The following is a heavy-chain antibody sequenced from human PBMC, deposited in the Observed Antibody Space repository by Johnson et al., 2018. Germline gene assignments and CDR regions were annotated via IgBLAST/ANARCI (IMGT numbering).Heavy chain of an antibody. CDR3: AKDPHDGSWYRYFQH. D-gene: IGHD6-13*01. CDR2: ISFSGTI. CDR1: GFTFSNYA. J-gene: IGHJ1*01. V-gene: IGHV3-23*04. Sequence: EVQLVESGGGLVQPVGSLRLSCAASGFTFSNYAMTWVRQAPGKGLEWVSAISFSGTIKYADSVNGRFTISRDNSKNTLYLQMNSLRAEDTAVYYCAKDPHDGSWYRYFQHWGQGTLVTVAS.